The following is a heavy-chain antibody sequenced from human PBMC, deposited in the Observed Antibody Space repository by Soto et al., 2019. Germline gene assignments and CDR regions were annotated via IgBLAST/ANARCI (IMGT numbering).Heavy chain of an antibody. CDR2: IHYSGSI. CDR1: GGSISYEYYH. J-gene: IGHJ6*02. D-gene: IGHD2-21*02. V-gene: IGHV4-30-4*08. CDR3: AREDDGGDRDYYGLDV. Sequence: QVQLQQSGPGLVKPSQTLSLTCTVSGGSISYEYYHWTWIRQSPGKGLEWIGYIHYSGSIIYNPSLKSRVTISVHTSKNQFSLQLSSVTAADTAVYFCAREDDGGDRDYYGLDVWGQGTTVTVSS.